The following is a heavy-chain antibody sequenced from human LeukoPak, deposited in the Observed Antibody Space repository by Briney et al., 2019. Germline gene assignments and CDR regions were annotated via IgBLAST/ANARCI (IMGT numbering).Heavy chain of an antibody. V-gene: IGHV4-59*08. CDR3: ARQAGSDGDYSTYNLDY. J-gene: IGHJ4*02. CDR2: IYYSGST. CDR1: GGSISSYY. Sequence: SETLSLTCTVSGGSISSYYSSWIRQPPGKGLEWIGYIYYSGSTNYNPSLKSRVTISVDTSKNQFSLKLSSVTAADTAVYYCARQAGSDGDYSTYNLDYWGQGTLVTVSS. D-gene: IGHD4-17*01.